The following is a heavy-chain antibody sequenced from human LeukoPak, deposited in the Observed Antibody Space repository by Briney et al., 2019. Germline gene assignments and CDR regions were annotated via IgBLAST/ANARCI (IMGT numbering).Heavy chain of an antibody. Sequence: PGGSLTLSCEASGITVSSNYMSWVRPAPGKGLEWVSVIYRGTTTDYADSVKGRFAISRDNSRNTLYLQMNSLRAEDTALYYCARVADTHIFDYWGQGTLVTVSS. CDR2: IYRGTTT. J-gene: IGHJ4*02. CDR1: GITVSSNY. CDR3: ARVADTHIFDY. D-gene: IGHD2-21*01. V-gene: IGHV3-53*01.